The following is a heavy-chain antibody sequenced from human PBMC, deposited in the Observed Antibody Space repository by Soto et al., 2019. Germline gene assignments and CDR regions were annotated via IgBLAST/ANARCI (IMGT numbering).Heavy chain of an antibody. Sequence: GGSLRLSCAASGFTFSSYCMHWVRQAPGKGLEWVADISYDGSNKYYADSVKGRFTISRDNSKNTLYLQMNSLRAEDSAVYYCAYMAVVVPAQYRHIAAAGGPPDYWGQGTLVTVSS. CDR2: ISYDGSNK. CDR3: AYMAVVVPAQYRHIAAAGGPPDY. CDR1: GFTFSSYC. V-gene: IGHV3-30*03. D-gene: IGHD6-13*01. J-gene: IGHJ4*02.